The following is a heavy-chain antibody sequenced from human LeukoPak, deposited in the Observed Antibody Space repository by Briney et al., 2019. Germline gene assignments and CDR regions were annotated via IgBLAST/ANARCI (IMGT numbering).Heavy chain of an antibody. J-gene: IGHJ3*02. V-gene: IGHV4-61*02. CDR2: IYTSGTT. Sequence: SQTLSLTCTVSGGAINSGSYYWSWIRQSAGKGLEWIGRIYTSGTTNSNPSLKSRVTISVDTSKNQFSLKLSSVTAADTAVYYSAREYYDSNKAPALDIWGQGTMVTVSS. CDR1: GGAINSGSYY. CDR3: AREYYDSNKAPALDI. D-gene: IGHD3-22*01.